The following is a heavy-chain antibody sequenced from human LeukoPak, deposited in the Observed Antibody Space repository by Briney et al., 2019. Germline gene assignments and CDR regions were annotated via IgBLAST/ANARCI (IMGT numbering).Heavy chain of an antibody. J-gene: IGHJ4*02. CDR2: ISSSSSYI. D-gene: IGHD2-2*01. CDR3: ARDKYPLSLDY. V-gene: IGHV3-21*01. CDR1: GFTFSSYS. Sequence: GGSLLLCCAAAGFTFSSYSMNGGREAAGKGLEGVSSISSSSSYIYDADSVKGRFTISRDKDKNSLYLEMNSLRAEDTAVYYCARDKYPLSLDYWGQGTLVTVSS.